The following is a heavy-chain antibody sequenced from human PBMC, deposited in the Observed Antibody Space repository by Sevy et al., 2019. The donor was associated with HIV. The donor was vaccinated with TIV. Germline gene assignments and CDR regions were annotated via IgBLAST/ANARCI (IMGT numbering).Heavy chain of an antibody. J-gene: IGHJ6*02. V-gene: IGHV3-23*01. CDR3: AKLKGGPNLRWYYYGMDV. CDR1: GFTFSSYA. Sequence: GGSLRLSCAASGFTFSSYAMSWVRQAPGKGLEWVSAISGSGGSTYYADSVKGRFTISRDNSKNTLYLQMNSLRAEDTAVYYCAKLKGGPNLRWYYYGMDVWGQGTTVTVSS. CDR2: ISGSGGST. D-gene: IGHD3-16*01.